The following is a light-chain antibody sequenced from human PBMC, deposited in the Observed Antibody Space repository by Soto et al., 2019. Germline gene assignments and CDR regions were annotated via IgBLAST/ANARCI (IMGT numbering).Light chain of an antibody. Sequence: QSVLTQPPSVSGAPGQSVIISCTGSSSNIGAGFHVHWYQQFPGTAPKLLIYDTTNRPSGVPDRFSASKSGSSASLAITGLQAEDEADYYCQSYESSLLSAPYYFGTGTKVTVL. J-gene: IGLJ1*01. CDR3: QSYESSLLSAPYY. CDR1: SSNIGAGFH. V-gene: IGLV1-40*01. CDR2: DTT.